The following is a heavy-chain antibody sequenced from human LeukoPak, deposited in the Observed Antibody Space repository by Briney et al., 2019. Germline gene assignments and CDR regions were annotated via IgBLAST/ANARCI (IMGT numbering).Heavy chain of an antibody. J-gene: IGHJ4*02. Sequence: SETLSLTCAVYGGSFSGYYWSWIRQPPGKGLEWIGEINHSGSTNYNPSLKSRVTISVDTSKNQFSLKLSSVTAADTSVYYCARDYYGDSGDYWGQGTLVTVSS. CDR1: GGSFSGYY. D-gene: IGHD4-17*01. CDR2: INHSGST. CDR3: ARDYYGDSGDY. V-gene: IGHV4-34*01.